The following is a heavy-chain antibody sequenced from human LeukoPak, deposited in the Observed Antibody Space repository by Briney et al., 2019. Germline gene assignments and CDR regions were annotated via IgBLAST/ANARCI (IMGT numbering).Heavy chain of an antibody. J-gene: IGHJ4*02. D-gene: IGHD1-26*01. CDR3: AKALVVEWELPYY. CDR1: GFTFSSYG. V-gene: IGHV3-30*18. CDR2: ISYDGSNK. Sequence: PGRSLRLSCAASGFTFSSYGMHWVRQAPGKGLEWVAVISYDGSNKYYADSVKGRFTISRDNSKNTLYLQMNSLRAEDTAVYYCAKALVVEWELPYYWGQGTLVTVSS.